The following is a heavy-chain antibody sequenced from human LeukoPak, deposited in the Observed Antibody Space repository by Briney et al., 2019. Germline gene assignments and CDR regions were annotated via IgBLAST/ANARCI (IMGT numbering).Heavy chain of an antibody. V-gene: IGHV4-34*01. Sequence: SETLSLTCAVYGGSFSGYYWSWIRQPPGKGLEWIGEINHSGSTNYNPSLKSRVTISVDTSKNQFSLKLSSVAAADTAVYYCARGISSGYRGHFDYWGQGTLVTVSS. CDR2: INHSGST. CDR1: GGSFSGYY. J-gene: IGHJ4*02. CDR3: ARGISSGYRGHFDY. D-gene: IGHD3-22*01.